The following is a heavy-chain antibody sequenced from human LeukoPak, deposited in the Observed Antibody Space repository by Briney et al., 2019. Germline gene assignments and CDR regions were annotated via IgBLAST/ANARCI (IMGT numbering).Heavy chain of an antibody. CDR3: ARVTLTGYYAFDY. Sequence: GGSLRLSCAASGFTLSSYSMNWVRQAPGKGLEWVSSISSTSSYINYADSVKGRFTISRDKAKNSLYLQMNSLRAEDTAVYYCARVTLTGYYAFDYWGQGTLVTVSS. J-gene: IGHJ4*02. CDR1: GFTLSSYS. CDR2: ISSTSSYI. V-gene: IGHV3-21*01. D-gene: IGHD3-9*01.